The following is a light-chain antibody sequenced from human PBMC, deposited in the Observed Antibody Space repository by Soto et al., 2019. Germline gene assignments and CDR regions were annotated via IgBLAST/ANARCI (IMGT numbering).Light chain of an antibody. J-gene: IGKJ4*02. CDR3: QPYTNWPPLT. Sequence: EIVMTQSPATLSVSPGERATLSCRASQSVSSNLAWYQQKPGQAPRLLIYGASTMATGIPARFSGSGSGTEFTLTISSLQSEDFAVYDCQPYTNWPPLTFGGGTKVEIK. V-gene: IGKV3-15*01. CDR1: QSVSSN. CDR2: GAS.